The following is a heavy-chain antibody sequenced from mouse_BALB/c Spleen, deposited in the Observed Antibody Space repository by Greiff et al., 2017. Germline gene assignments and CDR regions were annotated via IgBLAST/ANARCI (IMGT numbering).Heavy chain of an antibody. V-gene: IGHV1-14*01. J-gene: IGHJ4*01. CDR1: GYTFTSYV. CDR2: INPYNDGT. D-gene: IGHD1-1*01. CDR3: ARDYYGSSQYYYAMDY. Sequence: VQLQQSGPELVKPGASVKMSCKASGYTFTSYVMHWVKQKPGQGLEWIGYINPYNDGTKYNEKFKGKATLTSDKSSSTAYMQLSSLTSEDSAVYYCARDYYGSSQYYYAMDYWGQGTSVTVSS.